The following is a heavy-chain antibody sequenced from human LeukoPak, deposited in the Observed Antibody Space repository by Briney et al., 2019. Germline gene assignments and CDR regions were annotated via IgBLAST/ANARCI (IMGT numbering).Heavy chain of an antibody. D-gene: IGHD3-22*01. J-gene: IGHJ4*02. Sequence: SGPTLVNPTQTLTLTCTFSGFSLSTSGMCVSWIRQPPGKALEWLARIDWGDDKYYSTSLKTRLPISKDTSKNQVVLTMTNMDPVDTATYYCARTYYYDSSGYPDYWGQGTLVTVSS. CDR1: GFSLSTSGMC. CDR2: IDWGDDK. CDR3: ARTYYYDSSGYPDY. V-gene: IGHV2-70*11.